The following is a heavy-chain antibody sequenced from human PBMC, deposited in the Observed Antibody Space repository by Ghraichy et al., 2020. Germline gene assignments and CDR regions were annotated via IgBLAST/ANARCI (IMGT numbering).Heavy chain of an antibody. D-gene: IGHD3-3*01. CDR2: INSDGSST. V-gene: IGHV3-74*01. CDR1: GFTFSSYW. J-gene: IGHJ4*02. Sequence: GGSLRLSCAASGFTFSSYWMHWVRQAPGKGLVWVSRINSDGSSTSYADSVKGRFTISRDNAKNTLYLQMNSLRAEDTAVYYCARRGYYYGYFDYWGQGTLVIVSS. CDR3: ARRGYYYGYFDY.